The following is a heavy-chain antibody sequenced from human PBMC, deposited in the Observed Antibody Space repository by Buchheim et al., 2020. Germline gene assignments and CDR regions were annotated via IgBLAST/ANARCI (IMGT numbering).Heavy chain of an antibody. Sequence: QLQLQESGPGLVKPSETLSLTCTVSGGSISSSSYYWGWIRQPPGKGLEWIGSIYYSGSTYYNPSLKRRVTISVDTSKNQFSLKLSSVTAADTAVYYCARDLGGEDTAMGDDYWGQGTL. CDR3: ARDLGGEDTAMGDDY. D-gene: IGHD5-18*01. J-gene: IGHJ4*02. CDR1: GGSISSSSYY. V-gene: IGHV4-39*07. CDR2: IYYSGST.